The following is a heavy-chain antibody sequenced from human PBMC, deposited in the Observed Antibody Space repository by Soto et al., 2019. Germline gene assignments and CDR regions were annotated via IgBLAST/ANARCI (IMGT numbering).Heavy chain of an antibody. V-gene: IGHV3-23*01. CDR3: AKANYYDSSGYYPFDY. CDR2: ISGSGGST. D-gene: IGHD3-22*01. Sequence: PGGSLRLSCAASGFTFSSYAMSWVRQAPGKGLEWVSAISGSGGSTYYADSVKGRFTISRDNSKNTLYLQMNSLRAEDTAVYYCAKANYYDSSGYYPFDYWGQGTLVTVSS. CDR1: GFTFSSYA. J-gene: IGHJ4*02.